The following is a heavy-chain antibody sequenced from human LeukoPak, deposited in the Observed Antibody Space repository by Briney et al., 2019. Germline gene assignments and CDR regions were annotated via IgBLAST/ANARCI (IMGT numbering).Heavy chain of an antibody. CDR2: ISYDGNIK. CDR3: AREEEPRLDY. J-gene: IGHJ4*02. D-gene: IGHD1-14*01. CDR1: GFPFRGYA. V-gene: IGHV3-30-3*01. Sequence: PGGSLRLSCAGSGFPFRGYAMHWVRQAPGKGLEWVALISYDGNIKHYADSVKGRFTISRDNSKRELYLHMNSLRGEDTAVFYCAREEEPRLDYWGQGTLVTVSS.